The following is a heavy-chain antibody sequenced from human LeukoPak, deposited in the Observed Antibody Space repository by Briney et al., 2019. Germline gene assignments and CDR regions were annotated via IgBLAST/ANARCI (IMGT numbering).Heavy chain of an antibody. Sequence: GGSLRLSCAASGVTFSSYEMNWVRQAPGMGLEWVSYISSSGSTIYYADSVKGRFTISRDNAKNSLYLQMNSLRAEDTAVYYCARDTCRSSWCPYYYGMDVWGQGTTVTVSS. CDR2: ISSSGSTI. J-gene: IGHJ6*02. V-gene: IGHV3-48*03. CDR3: ARDTCRSSWCPYYYGMDV. D-gene: IGHD6-13*01. CDR1: GVTFSSYE.